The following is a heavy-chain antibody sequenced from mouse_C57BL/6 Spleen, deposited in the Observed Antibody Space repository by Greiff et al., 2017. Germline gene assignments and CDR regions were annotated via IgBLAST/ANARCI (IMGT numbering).Heavy chain of an antibody. J-gene: IGHJ4*01. D-gene: IGHD2-2*01. CDR3: AIWLRDY. CDR1: GYTFTSYW. Sequence: QVQLQQPGAELVRPGTSVKLSCKASGYTFTSYWMHWVKQRPGQGLEWIGVIDPSDSYTNYNQKFKGKATLTVDTSSSTAYMQLSSLTSEDSAVXYCAIWLRDYWGQGTSVTVSS. CDR2: IDPSDSYT. V-gene: IGHV1-59*01.